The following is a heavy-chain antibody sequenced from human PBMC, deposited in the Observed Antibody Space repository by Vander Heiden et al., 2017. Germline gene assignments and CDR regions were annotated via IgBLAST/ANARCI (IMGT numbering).Heavy chain of an antibody. J-gene: IGHJ4*02. V-gene: IGHV3-7*01. CDR2: IKQDGSEK. Sequence: EVQLVESGGGLVQPGGSLRLSCAASGFTFSSDWMGWVRQAPGKGLEWVANIKQDGSEKYYVDSVKGRFTISRDNAKNSLYLQMNSLRAEDTAVYYCASSGYSYGYGDYWGQGTLVTVSS. CDR1: GFTFSSDW. D-gene: IGHD5-18*01. CDR3: ASSGYSYGYGDY.